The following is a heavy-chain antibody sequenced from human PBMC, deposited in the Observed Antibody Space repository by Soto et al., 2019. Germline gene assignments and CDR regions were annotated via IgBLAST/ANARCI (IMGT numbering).Heavy chain of an antibody. CDR3: ARPNSNYRYYGMDV. J-gene: IGHJ6*02. V-gene: IGHV4-34*01. D-gene: IGHD4-4*01. CDR2: INHSGST. CDR1: GGSFSGYY. Sequence: SETLSLTCAVYGGSFSGYYWSWIRQPPGKGLEWIGEINHSGSTNYNPSLKSRATISVDTSKNQFSLKLSSVTAADTAVYYCARPNSNYRYYGMDVWGQGTTVTVSS.